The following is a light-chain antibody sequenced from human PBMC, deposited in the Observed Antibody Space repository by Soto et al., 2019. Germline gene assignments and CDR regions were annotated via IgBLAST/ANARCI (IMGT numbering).Light chain of an antibody. Sequence: ETVVTQSPGTLSLSPGERVTLSCSTSHSVSSSYLAWYQQKPGQAPRLLMYGASNRASGIPDRFSGSGSGTDFTLTISRLEPEDFAVYYCQQYCGSSLIICGQGTRLEIK. CDR1: HSVSSSY. V-gene: IGKV3-20*01. CDR2: GAS. J-gene: IGKJ5*01. CDR3: QQYCGSSLII.